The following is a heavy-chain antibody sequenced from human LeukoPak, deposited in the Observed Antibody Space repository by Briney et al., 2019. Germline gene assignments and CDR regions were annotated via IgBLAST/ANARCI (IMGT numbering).Heavy chain of an antibody. V-gene: IGHV4-39*01. CDR1: GGSISSSSYY. Sequence: KPSETLSLTCTVSGGSISSSSYYWGWIRQPPGKGLEWIGSIYYSGSTYYNPSLKSRVTISVDTSKNQFSLKLSSVTAADSAVYYCARQPLNYWGQGTLVTVSS. CDR2: IYYSGST. J-gene: IGHJ4*02. CDR3: ARQPLNY.